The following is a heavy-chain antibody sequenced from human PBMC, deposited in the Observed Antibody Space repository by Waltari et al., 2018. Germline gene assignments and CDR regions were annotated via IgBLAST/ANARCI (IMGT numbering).Heavy chain of an antibody. V-gene: IGHV4-38-2*01. CDR2: IYHSGST. CDR1: GYSISSGYY. Sequence: QVQLQESGPGLVKPSETLSLTCAVSGYSISSGYYWGWIRQAPGKGLEWIGSIYHSGSTYYNPSLKSRVTISVDTSKNQFSLKLSSVTAADTAVYYCARGRDGYIRRGYFDLWGRGTLVTVSS. CDR3: ARGRDGYIRRGYFDL. D-gene: IGHD5-12*01. J-gene: IGHJ2*01.